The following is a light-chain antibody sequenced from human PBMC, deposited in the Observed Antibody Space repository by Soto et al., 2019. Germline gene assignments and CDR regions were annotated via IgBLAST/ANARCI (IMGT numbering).Light chain of an antibody. J-gene: IGKJ4*01. V-gene: IGKV3-11*01. CDR2: DAS. Sequence: EIVLTQSPATLSLSPGERATLSCRASQSVNNYLAWYQQKPGQAPRLLIYDASSRATEIPARFSGSGSGTDFTLTISRLEPEDFATYYCHQRSNWPLTCGGGTKVEIK. CDR3: HQRSNWPLT. CDR1: QSVNNY.